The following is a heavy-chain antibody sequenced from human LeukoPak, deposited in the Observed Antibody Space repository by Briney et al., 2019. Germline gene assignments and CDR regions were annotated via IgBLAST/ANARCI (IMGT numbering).Heavy chain of an antibody. CDR2: ISYDGSKI. CDR3: ARISSWYWFDP. D-gene: IGHD6-13*01. Sequence: PGRSLGLSCAASGFSFSSYAMHWVRQAPGKELEWVAVISYDGSKIYYADSVKGRFTISRDNSKNTLYLQMNSLRAEDTAVYYCARISSWYWFDPWGQGTLVTVSS. J-gene: IGHJ5*02. V-gene: IGHV3-30*04. CDR1: GFSFSSYA.